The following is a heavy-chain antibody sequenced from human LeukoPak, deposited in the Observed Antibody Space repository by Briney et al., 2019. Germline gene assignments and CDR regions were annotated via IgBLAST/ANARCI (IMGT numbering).Heavy chain of an antibody. J-gene: IGHJ4*02. Sequence: QPGRSLRLSCAASGFTFSSYGMHWVRQAPGKGLEWVAVIWYDGSNKYYADSVKGRFTISRDNSKNTLYLQMNSLRAEDTAVYYCARDGVPTTLTNVASPAVPFDYWGQGTLVTVSS. CDR3: ARDGVPTTLTNVASPAVPFDY. D-gene: IGHD4-17*01. CDR1: GFTFSSYG. V-gene: IGHV3-33*01. CDR2: IWYDGSNK.